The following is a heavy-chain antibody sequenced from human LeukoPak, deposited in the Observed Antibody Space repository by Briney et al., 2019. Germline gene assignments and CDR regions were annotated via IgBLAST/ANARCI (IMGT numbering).Heavy chain of an antibody. Sequence: SETLSLTCTVSGYSISTGYYWDWIRQPPGKGLEWIGTFYHGGSTYYNPSLKSRVTISVDTSKNQFSLKLSSVTAADTAVYYCATLAIAAAGTDLFWFDPWGQGTLVTVSS. J-gene: IGHJ5*02. CDR2: FYHGGST. V-gene: IGHV4-38-2*02. D-gene: IGHD6-13*01. CDR1: GYSISTGYY. CDR3: ATLAIAAAGTDLFWFDP.